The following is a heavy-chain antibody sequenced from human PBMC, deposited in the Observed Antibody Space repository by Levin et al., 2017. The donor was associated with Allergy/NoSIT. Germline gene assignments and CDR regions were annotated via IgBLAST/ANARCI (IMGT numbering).Heavy chain of an antibody. CDR2: INHSGST. V-gene: IGHV4-34*01. CDR1: GGSFSGYY. J-gene: IGHJ6*03. D-gene: IGHD3-10*01. CDR3: ARGRGVPSGSGSYYNVTHYMDV. Sequence: SETLSLTCAVYGGSFSGYYWSWIRQPPGKGLEWIGEINHSGSTNYNPSLKSRVTISVDTSKNQFSLKLSSVTAADTAVYYCARGRGVPSGSGSYYNVTHYMDVWGKGTTVTVSS.